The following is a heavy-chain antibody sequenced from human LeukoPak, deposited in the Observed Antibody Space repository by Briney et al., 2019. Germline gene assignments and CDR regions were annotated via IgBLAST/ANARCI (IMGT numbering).Heavy chain of an antibody. V-gene: IGHV4-34*01. Sequence: SETLSLTCAVYGGSFSGYYWSWIRQPPGKGLEWIGEINHSGSTNYNPSLKCRVTISVDTSKNQFSLKLSSVTAADTAVYYCARGSVDYGGNSDDFDYWGQGTLVTVSS. CDR3: ARGSVDYGGNSDDFDY. J-gene: IGHJ4*02. CDR2: INHSGST. D-gene: IGHD4-23*01. CDR1: GGSFSGYY.